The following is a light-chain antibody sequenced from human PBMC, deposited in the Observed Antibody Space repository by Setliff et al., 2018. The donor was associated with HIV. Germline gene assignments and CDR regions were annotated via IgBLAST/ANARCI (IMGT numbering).Light chain of an antibody. Sequence: QSVLTQPPSASGSPGQSVTISCTGTSSDVGGYNYVSWYRQHPGKAPKLIIYEVTKRPSGVPDRFSGSKSGNTASLTVSGLQAEDEADYYCNSYGVSRVFGTGSKVTVL. CDR1: SSDVGGYNY. J-gene: IGLJ1*01. CDR3: NSYGVSRV. CDR2: EVT. V-gene: IGLV2-8*01.